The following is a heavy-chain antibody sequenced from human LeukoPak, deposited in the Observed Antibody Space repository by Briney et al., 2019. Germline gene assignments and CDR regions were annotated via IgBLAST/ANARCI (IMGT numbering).Heavy chain of an antibody. D-gene: IGHD3-10*01. CDR1: GGSISSYY. J-gene: IGHJ4*02. CDR3: ARDRSGLLWFGESTFDY. V-gene: IGHV4-39*07. Sequence: SETLSLTCTVSGGSISSYYWGWIRQPPGKGLEWIGSIYYSGSTYYNPSLKSRVTISVDTSKNQFSLKLSSVTAADTAVYYCARDRSGLLWFGESTFDYWGQGTLVTVSS. CDR2: IYYSGST.